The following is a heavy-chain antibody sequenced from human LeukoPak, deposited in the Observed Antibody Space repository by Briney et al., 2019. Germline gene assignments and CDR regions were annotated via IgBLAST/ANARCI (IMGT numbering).Heavy chain of an antibody. CDR2: VNHSGST. Sequence: SETLSLTCAVYGGSFSGYYWSWIRQPPGKGLEWIGEVNHSGSTNYNPSLKSRVTISVDTSKNQFSLKLSSVTAADTAVYYCARDFDYVWGSYRPNAAFDIWGQGTMVTVSS. J-gene: IGHJ3*02. D-gene: IGHD3-16*02. CDR3: ARDFDYVWGSYRPNAAFDI. V-gene: IGHV4-34*01. CDR1: GGSFSGYY.